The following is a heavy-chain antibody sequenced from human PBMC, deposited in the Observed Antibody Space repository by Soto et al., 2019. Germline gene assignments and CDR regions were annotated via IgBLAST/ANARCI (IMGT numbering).Heavy chain of an antibody. CDR1: GFTFSSYA. CDR3: ARDKTYSSSWSPYYYYYGMDV. D-gene: IGHD6-13*01. J-gene: IGHJ6*02. Sequence: GGSLRLSXAASGFTFSSYAMHWVRQAPGKGLEWVAVISYDGSNKYYADSVKGRFTISRDNSRNTLYLQMNSLRAEDTAVYYCARDKTYSSSWSPYYYYYGMDVWGQGTTVTVSS. V-gene: IGHV3-30-3*01. CDR2: ISYDGSNK.